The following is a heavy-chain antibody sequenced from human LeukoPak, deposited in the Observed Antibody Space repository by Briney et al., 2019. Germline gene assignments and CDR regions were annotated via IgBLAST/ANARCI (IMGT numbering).Heavy chain of an antibody. CDR1: GFTFSSNA. D-gene: IGHD4-17*01. Sequence: GGSLRLSCAASGFTFSSNAMIWVRHAPGKGLEWVSSISDSGTRTYYADSVKGRFTISRDNSKSTLYLQMNSLRAENTAVHYCASGGTVTRIDYWGQGTLVTVSS. CDR3: ASGGTVTRIDY. V-gene: IGHV3-23*01. CDR2: ISDSGTRT. J-gene: IGHJ4*02.